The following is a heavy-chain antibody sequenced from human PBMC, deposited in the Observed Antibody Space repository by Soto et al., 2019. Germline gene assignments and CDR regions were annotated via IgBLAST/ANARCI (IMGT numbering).Heavy chain of an antibody. CDR1: GFTFSSYS. CDR3: AINVDTVMVNFDY. V-gene: IGHV3-21*01. Sequence: GGSLRLSCAASGFTFSSYSMNWVRQAPGKGLEWVSSISSSSSYIYYADSVKGRFTISRDNAKNSLYLQMNSLRAEDTAVFYCAINVDTVMVNFDYWGQGTLVPVSS. J-gene: IGHJ4*02. D-gene: IGHD5-18*01. CDR2: ISSSSSYI.